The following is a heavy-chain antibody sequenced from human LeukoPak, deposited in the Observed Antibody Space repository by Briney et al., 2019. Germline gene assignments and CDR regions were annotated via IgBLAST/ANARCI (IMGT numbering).Heavy chain of an antibody. CDR1: GFTSSSYG. D-gene: IGHD2-2*01. Sequence: GGSLRLSCAASGFTSSSYGMHWVRQAPGKGLEWVAVISYDGSNKYYADSVKGRFTISRDNSKNTLYLQMNSLRAEDTAVYYCAKDLRIKTYQLLLYFDYWGQGTLVTVSS. J-gene: IGHJ4*02. V-gene: IGHV3-30*18. CDR2: ISYDGSNK. CDR3: AKDLRIKTYQLLLYFDY.